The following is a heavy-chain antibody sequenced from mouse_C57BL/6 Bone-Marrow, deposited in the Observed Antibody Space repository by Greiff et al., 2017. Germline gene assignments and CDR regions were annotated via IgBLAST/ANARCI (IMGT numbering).Heavy chain of an antibody. Sequence: EVNLVESGGGLVKPGGSLKLSCAASGFTFSSYTMSWVRPTPEKRLEWVATISGGGGNTYSPDSVKGRFTISRDNAKNTLYLQMSRLWSADTALYYGARPHLLCGFAYWGQGTLVTVSA. V-gene: IGHV5-9*01. D-gene: IGHD2-1*01. CDR1: GFTFSSYT. CDR3: ARPHLLCGFAY. CDR2: ISGGGGNT. J-gene: IGHJ3*01.